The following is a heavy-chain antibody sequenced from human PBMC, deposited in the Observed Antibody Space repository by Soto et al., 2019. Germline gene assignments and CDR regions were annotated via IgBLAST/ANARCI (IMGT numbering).Heavy chain of an antibody. CDR2: INAGNGNT. D-gene: IGHD3-3*01. J-gene: IGHJ4*01. V-gene: IGHV1-3*01. CDR1: GYTFTDFA. CDR3: AREGTYYVFWSADDSGHELPDY. Sequence: QVHLVQSGTEVKKPGASVKVSCQASGYTFTDFAIHWVRQAPGQRFEWMGWINAGNGNTEYSHNFQGRLSITRDTVASTAYMEVRSLRSEDTAMYYCAREGTYYVFWSADDSGHELPDYWGQGTLVTVSS.